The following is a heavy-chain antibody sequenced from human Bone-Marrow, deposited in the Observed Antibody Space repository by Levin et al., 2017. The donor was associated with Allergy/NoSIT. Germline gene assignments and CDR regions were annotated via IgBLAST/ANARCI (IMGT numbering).Heavy chain of an antibody. J-gene: IGHJ3*01. CDR1: GFIFSSSA. CDR3: AKVRRGLDAFDV. Sequence: GESLKISCAASGFIFSSSAMSWVRQAPGKGLEWVSSISGSDDSTYYKESVKGRLTISRDNAKDTLYLQMNNLRAEDTATYYCAKVRRGLDAFDVWGQGTMVTVSS. D-gene: IGHD3/OR15-3a*01. CDR2: ISGSDDST. V-gene: IGHV3-23*01.